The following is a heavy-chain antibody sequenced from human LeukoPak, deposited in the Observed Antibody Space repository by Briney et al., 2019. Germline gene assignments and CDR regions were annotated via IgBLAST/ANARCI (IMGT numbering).Heavy chain of an antibody. D-gene: IGHD3-10*01. CDR2: ISGSGGST. Sequence: GGSLRLSCAASGFTFSSYAMSWVRQAPGKGLEWVSAISGSGGSTYYADSVKGRFTISRDNSKNTLYLQMNSLRAEDTAVYYCAKDKLLWFGERPIPYYFDYWGQGTLVTVSS. J-gene: IGHJ4*02. V-gene: IGHV3-23*01. CDR3: AKDKLLWFGERPIPYYFDY. CDR1: GFTFSSYA.